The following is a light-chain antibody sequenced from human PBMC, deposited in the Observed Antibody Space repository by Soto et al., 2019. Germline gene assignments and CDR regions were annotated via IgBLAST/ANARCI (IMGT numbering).Light chain of an antibody. CDR1: HDLGDY. J-gene: IGKJ2*01. V-gene: IGKV1-33*01. CDR2: DAT. Sequence: DIQMTQSPSSLSASVGDRVTITCQASHDLGDYLNWYQHKPGRAPKLLIYDATRLETGVPSRFSRSGSGTKFFSTINSLQPEDIATYYCQQYENLPFGQGTKLEI. CDR3: QQYENLP.